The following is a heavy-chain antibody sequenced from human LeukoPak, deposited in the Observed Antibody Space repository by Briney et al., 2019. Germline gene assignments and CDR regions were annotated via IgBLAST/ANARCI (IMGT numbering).Heavy chain of an antibody. CDR2: ISAYNGNT. CDR1: GYTFTSYG. CDR3: ARAGNYYDSSGYLKY. V-gene: IGHV1-18*01. Sequence: ASVKVSCKASGYTFTSYGISWVRQAPGQGLEWMGWISAYNGNTNYAQKLQGRVTMTTDTSTSTAYMELRSLRSDDTAVYYCARAGNYYDSSGYLKYWGQGTLVTVSS. D-gene: IGHD3-22*01. J-gene: IGHJ4*02.